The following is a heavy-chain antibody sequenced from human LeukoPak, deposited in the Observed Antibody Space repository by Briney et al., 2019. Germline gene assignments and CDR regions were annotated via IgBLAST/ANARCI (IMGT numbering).Heavy chain of an antibody. D-gene: IGHD6-19*01. J-gene: IGHJ4*02. Sequence: PGGSLRLSCAASGFTFSNYLMSWVRQAPGKGLEWVSTVSASGGNTYYADSVKGRFTVSRDNPKNTLYLQMNSLRAEDTALYYCAKPGHITSGWFDYWGQGTLVTVSS. CDR3: AKPGHITSGWFDY. CDR2: VSASGGNT. V-gene: IGHV3-23*01. CDR1: GFTFSNYL.